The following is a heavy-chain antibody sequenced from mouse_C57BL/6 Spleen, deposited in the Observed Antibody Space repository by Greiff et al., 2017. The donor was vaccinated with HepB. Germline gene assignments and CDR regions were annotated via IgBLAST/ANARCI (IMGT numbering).Heavy chain of an antibody. Sequence: EVKLVESGGGLVKPGGSLKLSCAASGFTFSSYAMSWVRQTPEKRLEWVATISDGGSYTYYPDNVKGRFTISRDNAKNNLYLQMSHLKSEDTAMYYCAREDYYDYVFAYWGQGTLVTVSA. V-gene: IGHV5-4*01. J-gene: IGHJ3*01. CDR3: AREDYYDYVFAY. CDR2: ISDGGSYT. CDR1: GFTFSSYA. D-gene: IGHD2-4*01.